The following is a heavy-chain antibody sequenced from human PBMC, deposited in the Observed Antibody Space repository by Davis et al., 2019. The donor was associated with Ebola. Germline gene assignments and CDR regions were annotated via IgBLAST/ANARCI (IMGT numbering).Heavy chain of an antibody. J-gene: IGHJ4*02. CDR3: ARGGYYYDSSGYYSLLDY. D-gene: IGHD3-22*01. Sequence: SETLSLTCTVSGGSISSYYWSWIRQPPGKGLEWIGYIYYSGSTNYNPSLKSRVTISVDTSKNQFSLKLSSVTAADTAVYYCARGGYYYDSSGYYSLLDYWGQGTLVTVSS. CDR2: IYYSGST. V-gene: IGHV4-59*01. CDR1: GGSISSYY.